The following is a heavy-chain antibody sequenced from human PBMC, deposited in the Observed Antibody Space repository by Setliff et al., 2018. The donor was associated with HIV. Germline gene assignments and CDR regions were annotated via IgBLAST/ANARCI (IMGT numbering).Heavy chain of an antibody. CDR3: ARLRGLNLEPFDY. D-gene: IGHD1-1*01. CDR1: GGSIEFSRYY. V-gene: IGHV4-39*01. J-gene: IGHJ4*02. CDR2: VYYSGST. Sequence: SETLSLTCSVSGGSIEFSRYYWGWIRLPPGKGLEWIGSVYYSGSTYYNPSLKSRLTISVDTSTNKFSLKLSSVTAADTAVYYCARLRGLNLEPFDYWGQGTLVTVSS.